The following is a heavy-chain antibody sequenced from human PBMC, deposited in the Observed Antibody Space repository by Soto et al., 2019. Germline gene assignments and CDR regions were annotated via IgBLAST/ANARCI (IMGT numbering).Heavy chain of an antibody. CDR2: INAGNGNT. D-gene: IGHD6-13*01. V-gene: IGHV1-3*01. Sequence: QVQLVQSGAEVKKPGASVKVSCKAAGYTFTIYAMHWVRQAPGQRLEWMGWINAGNGNTIYSQKFQDRVTITSDTSASPDYMELSSLRSEDTAVYYCASYQVGSSGYDYWGQGTMVNVSS. J-gene: IGHJ4*02. CDR3: ASYQVGSSGYDY. CDR1: GYTFTIYA.